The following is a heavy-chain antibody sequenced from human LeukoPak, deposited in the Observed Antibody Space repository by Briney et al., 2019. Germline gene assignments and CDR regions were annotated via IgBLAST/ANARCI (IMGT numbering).Heavy chain of an antibody. CDR3: AKDAKLRLGELSLSRSPSDL. J-gene: IGHJ4*02. V-gene: IGHV3-23*01. Sequence: GGSLRLSCVASGFNFSIYIMSWVRQAPGKGLECVSSISGSGGSTYDADSVKGRFTISRDNSKNTVYLQMNNLRAEDTAVYYCAKDAKLRLGELSLSRSPSDLWGQGTLVTVSS. CDR1: GFNFSIYI. D-gene: IGHD3-16*02. CDR2: ISGSGGST.